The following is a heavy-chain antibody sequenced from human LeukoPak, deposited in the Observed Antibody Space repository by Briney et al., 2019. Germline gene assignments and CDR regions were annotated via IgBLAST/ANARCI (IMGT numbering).Heavy chain of an antibody. CDR1: GFAFTSYS. D-gene: IGHD1-26*01. CDR3: AKGGKWDVTPFDY. Sequence: GGSLRLSCAASGFAFTSYSMSWVRQAPGKGLEWVSTISGGGGSTYYADSVKGRFTISRDNSKNTLYLQVNSLRAEDTAVYYCAKGGKWDVTPFDYWGQGTLVTVSS. CDR2: ISGGGGST. J-gene: IGHJ4*02. V-gene: IGHV3-23*01.